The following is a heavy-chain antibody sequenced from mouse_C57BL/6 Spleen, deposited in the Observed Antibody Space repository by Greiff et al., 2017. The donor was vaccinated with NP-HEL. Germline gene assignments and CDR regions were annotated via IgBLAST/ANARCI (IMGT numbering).Heavy chain of an antibody. Sequence: QVQLQQPGAELVKPGASVKLSCKASGYTFTSYWMQWVKQRPGQGLEWIGEIDPSDSYTNYNQKFKGKATLTVDTSSSTAYMQLSSLTSEDSAVYYCARKGSIYSNYEDFDYWGQGTTLTVSS. CDR2: IDPSDSYT. CDR1: GYTFTSYW. V-gene: IGHV1-50*01. D-gene: IGHD2-5*01. J-gene: IGHJ2*01. CDR3: ARKGSIYSNYEDFDY.